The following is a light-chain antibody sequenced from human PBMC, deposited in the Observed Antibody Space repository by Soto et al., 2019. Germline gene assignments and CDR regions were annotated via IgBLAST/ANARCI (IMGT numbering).Light chain of an antibody. CDR2: AAS. J-gene: IGKJ1*01. Sequence: AIRMTQSPSSLSASTGDRVTITCRASQGISSYLAWYQQKPGKAPKLLIYAASTLQSGVPSRFSSSGSGTDFTLTISCLQSEDVTTYYCQQYYSYLRTFGQGTKVEIK. V-gene: IGKV1-8*01. CDR1: QGISSY. CDR3: QQYYSYLRT.